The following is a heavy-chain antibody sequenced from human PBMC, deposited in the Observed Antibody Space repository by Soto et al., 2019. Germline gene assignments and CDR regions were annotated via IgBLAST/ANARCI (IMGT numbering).Heavy chain of an antibody. CDR2: IIPILDKA. Sequence: QVHLVQSGAEVKNPGSSVKVSCKASGGTFTKYTINWVRQAPGQGLEWMGRIIPILDKANYAQKFQGRVTITANKSTSTAYMELRSLRSEATAVYYCAEIPRDPRTGFAPWGQGTLVIVSS. CDR1: GGTFTKYT. V-gene: IGHV1-69*02. CDR3: AEIPRDPRTGFAP. J-gene: IGHJ5*02.